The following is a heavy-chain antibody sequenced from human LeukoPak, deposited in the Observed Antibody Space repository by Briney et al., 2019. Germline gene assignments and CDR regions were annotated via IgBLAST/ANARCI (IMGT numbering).Heavy chain of an antibody. J-gene: IGHJ3*02. CDR1: GYSFTSYW. CDR3: ARRTSLLGDAFDI. Sequence: GESLKISWKGSGYSFTSYWIGWVRQMPGKGLEWMGIIYPGDSDTRYSPSFQGQVTISADKSISTAYLQWSSLKASDTAMYYCARRTSLLGDAFDIWGQGTMVTVSS. CDR2: IYPGDSDT. V-gene: IGHV5-51*01.